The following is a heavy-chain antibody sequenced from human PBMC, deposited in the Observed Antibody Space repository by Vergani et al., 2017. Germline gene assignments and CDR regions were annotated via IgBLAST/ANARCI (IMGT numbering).Heavy chain of an antibody. Sequence: QVQLEQSGSELREPGASVKVSCKASGYIFYGHLLNWLRQAPGQGLEWLGWIDTANGRPTYAQGFRGRFVFSVDTSVDSAYLEISSLKADHTAVYYCARGLSRDEYNVLHYWGQGSLVTVSS. V-gene: IGHV7-4-1*02. D-gene: IGHD5-24*01. CDR2: IDTANGRP. J-gene: IGHJ4*02. CDR3: ARGLSRDEYNVLHY. CDR1: GYIFYGHL.